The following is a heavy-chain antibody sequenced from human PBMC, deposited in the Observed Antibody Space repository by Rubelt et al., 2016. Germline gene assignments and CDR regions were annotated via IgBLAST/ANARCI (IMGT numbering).Heavy chain of an antibody. Sequence: QVQLQQWGAGLLKPSETLSLTCAVYGGSFSGYYWSWIRQPPGKGLEWIGEINHSGSTNYNPSLKSRVPLSVDTSKNQFSLKLSSVTAADAAVYYCARGRGYSNYGGMDVWGQGTTVTVSS. CDR1: GGSFSGYY. V-gene: IGHV4-34*01. CDR2: INHSGST. J-gene: IGHJ6*02. CDR3: ARGRGYSNYGGMDV. D-gene: IGHD4-11*01.